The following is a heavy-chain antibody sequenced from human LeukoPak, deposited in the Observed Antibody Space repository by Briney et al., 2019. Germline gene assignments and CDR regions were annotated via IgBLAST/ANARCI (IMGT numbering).Heavy chain of an antibody. CDR2: ISYNGGST. Sequence: PGGSLRLSCSASGFTFSSYAMGWVRQAPGKGLEYVSAISYNGGSTYYVDSVKGRFTISRDNSKNTLYLQVSSLRAGDTAVYYCVNNWNCDYWGQGTLVIVSS. V-gene: IGHV3-64D*06. D-gene: IGHD1-1*01. J-gene: IGHJ4*02. CDR1: GFTFSSYA. CDR3: VNNWNCDY.